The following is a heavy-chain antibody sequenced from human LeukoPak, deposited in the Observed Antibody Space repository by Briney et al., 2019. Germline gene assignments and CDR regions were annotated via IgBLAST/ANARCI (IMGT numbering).Heavy chain of an antibody. CDR3: ASGWDRSAPTTPFDY. CDR1: GFTFSSYE. CDR2: ISSRGTTI. D-gene: IGHD1-26*01. V-gene: IGHV3-48*03. Sequence: GGSLRLSCAASGFTFSSYEMNWVRRAPGKGLEWVSDISSRGTTIHYADSVKGRFTISRDNAKNSLYLQMNSLRAEDTAVYYCASGWDRSAPTTPFDYWGQGTLVTVSS. J-gene: IGHJ4*02.